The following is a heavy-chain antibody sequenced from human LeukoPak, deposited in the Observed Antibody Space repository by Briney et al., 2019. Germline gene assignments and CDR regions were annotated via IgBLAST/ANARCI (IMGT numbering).Heavy chain of an antibody. CDR2: IYYSGST. D-gene: IGHD6-13*01. CDR1: GGSISSSSYY. V-gene: IGHV4-39*01. CDR3: ARPGTAAAGYDY. Sequence: PSETLSLNCTVSGGSISSSSYYWGWIRQPPGKGLEWIGSIYYSGSTYYNPSLKSRVTISVDTSKNQFSLKLSSVTAADTAVYYCARPGTAAAGYDYWGQGTLVTVSS. J-gene: IGHJ4*02.